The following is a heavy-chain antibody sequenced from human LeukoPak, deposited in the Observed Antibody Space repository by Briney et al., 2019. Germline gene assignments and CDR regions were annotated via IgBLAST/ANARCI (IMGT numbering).Heavy chain of an antibody. CDR2: INHSGST. CDR1: GGSFSGYY. D-gene: IGHD5-18*01. Sequence: PSETLSLTCAVYGGSFSGYYWSWIRQPPGKGLEWIGEINHSGSTNYNPSLKSRVTISVDTSKNQFSLKLSSVTAADTAVYYCARGYSYGYTLDYWGQGTLVTVSS. CDR3: ARGYSYGYTLDY. J-gene: IGHJ4*02. V-gene: IGHV4-34*01.